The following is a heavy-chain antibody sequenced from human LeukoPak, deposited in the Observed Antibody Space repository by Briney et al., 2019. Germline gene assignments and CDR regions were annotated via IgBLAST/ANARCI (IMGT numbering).Heavy chain of an antibody. CDR2: IYRTGGT. D-gene: IGHD4-17*01. CDR1: GDSISNNYL. CDR3: GRHDYGDSSAAFDI. Sequence: SGTLSLTCAVSGDSISNNYLWRWVRQFPGKGLEYIGEIYRTGGTNYNPSLKSRVTISIDKSENQFSLNLRSVTAADTAVYYCGRHDYGDSSAAFDIWGQGTMVTVSS. J-gene: IGHJ3*02. V-gene: IGHV4-4*02.